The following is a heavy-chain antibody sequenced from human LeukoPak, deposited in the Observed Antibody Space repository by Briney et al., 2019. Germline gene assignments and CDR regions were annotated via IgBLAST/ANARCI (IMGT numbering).Heavy chain of an antibody. CDR3: ARHISSNCSGGSCPYYYYYYMDV. V-gene: IGHV4-39*01. J-gene: IGHJ6*03. CDR1: GGSISSSSYY. D-gene: IGHD2-15*01. CDR2: IYYSWST. Sequence: SETLSLTCTVSGGSISSSSYYWGWIRQPPGKGLEWIGSIYYSWSTYYNPSLKSRVTISVDTSKHQFSLKLSSVTAADTAVYYCARHISSNCSGGSCPYYYYYYMDVWGKGTTVTVSS.